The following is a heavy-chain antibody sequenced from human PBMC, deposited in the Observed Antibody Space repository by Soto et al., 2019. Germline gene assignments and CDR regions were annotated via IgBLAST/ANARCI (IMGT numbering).Heavy chain of an antibody. CDR2: ISSDGSNK. V-gene: IGHV3-30*18. Sequence: QVQLVESGGGVVQPGTSLRLSCAASGFSFRSYGMHWVRQAPGKGLEGVAVISSDGSNKYYAGSVKGRFTISRDIYEDALYLQMNSLKTEDTAIYYWAKSSQSYYGSVLDYWGQGTLVTVSS. J-gene: IGHJ4*02. CDR3: AKSSQSYYGSVLDY. D-gene: IGHD3-10*01. CDR1: GFSFRSYG.